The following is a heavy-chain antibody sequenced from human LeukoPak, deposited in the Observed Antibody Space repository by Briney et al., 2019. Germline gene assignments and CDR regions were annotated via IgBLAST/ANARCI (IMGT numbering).Heavy chain of an antibody. V-gene: IGHV4-34*01. CDR1: GGSFSGYY. CDR3: ARGQVKQQLLPRTGSRDYYFYMDV. J-gene: IGHJ6*03. D-gene: IGHD6-13*01. Sequence: SETLSLTCAVYGGSFSGYYRSWIRQPPGKGLEWIGEINHSGSTNYNPSLKSRVTISVDTSKNQFSLKLSSVTAADSPVYFCARGQVKQQLLPRTGSRDYYFYMDVWGKGTTVTVSS. CDR2: INHSGST.